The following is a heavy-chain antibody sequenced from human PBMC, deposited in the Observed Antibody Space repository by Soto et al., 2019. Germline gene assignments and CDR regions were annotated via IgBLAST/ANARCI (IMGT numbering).Heavy chain of an antibody. CDR1: GGSISSSSYF. V-gene: IGHV4-39*07. CDR2: MYYSGTT. CDR3: ARLATRYYFDY. Sequence: LETLSLTCTVSGGSISSSSYFWGWIRQPPGKGLEWIGSMYYSGTTYYNPSLKSRVTISVDTSKNQFSLKMSSVTAADTAVYYCARLATRYYFDYWGQGTLVTVSS. J-gene: IGHJ4*02. D-gene: IGHD1-1*01.